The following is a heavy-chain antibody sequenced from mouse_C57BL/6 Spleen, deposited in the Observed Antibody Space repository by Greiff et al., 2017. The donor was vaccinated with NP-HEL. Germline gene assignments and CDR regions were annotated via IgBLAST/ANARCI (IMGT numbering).Heavy chain of an antibody. V-gene: IGHV1-80*01. Sequence: QVHVKQSGAELVKPGASVKLSCKASGYAFSSYWMYWVKQRPGKGLEWIGQIYPGDGDTNYNGKFKGKATLTADKSSSTAYMQLSRLTSEDSAFYFCARFTTVVAASAFDGWGQGTTLTVST. CDR1: GYAFSSYW. J-gene: IGHJ2*01. CDR2: IYPGDGDT. CDR3: ARFTTVVAASAFDG. D-gene: IGHD1-1*01.